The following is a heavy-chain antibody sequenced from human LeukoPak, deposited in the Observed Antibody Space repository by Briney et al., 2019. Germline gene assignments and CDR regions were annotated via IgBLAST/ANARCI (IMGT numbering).Heavy chain of an antibody. CDR1: GDSVSSDSAT. V-gene: IGHV6-1*01. CDR3: ARGPQWLNY. Sequence: QTLSLPCAISGDSVSSDSATWNWIRQSPSRGLEWLGRTHYRSKWYSAYAVSVKSRISINSDTSKNQFSLQLNSVTPEDTAIYYCARGPQWLNYWGQGTLVTVSS. D-gene: IGHD6-19*01. CDR2: THYRSKWYS. J-gene: IGHJ4*02.